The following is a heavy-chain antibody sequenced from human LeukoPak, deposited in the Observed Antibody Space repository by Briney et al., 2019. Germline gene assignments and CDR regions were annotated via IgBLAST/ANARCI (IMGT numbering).Heavy chain of an antibody. D-gene: IGHD4-23*01. J-gene: IGHJ3*02. V-gene: IGHV3-33*01. CDR2: IWYDGSNK. CDR1: GFTFSNYD. Sequence: GSLRLSCAASGFTFSNYDMHWVRQAPGKGLEWVVVIWYDGSNKYYADSVKGRFTISRDNSKNTLYLQMNSLRAEDTAVYYCARDDYGGKLDIWGQGTVVTVSS. CDR3: ARDDYGGKLDI.